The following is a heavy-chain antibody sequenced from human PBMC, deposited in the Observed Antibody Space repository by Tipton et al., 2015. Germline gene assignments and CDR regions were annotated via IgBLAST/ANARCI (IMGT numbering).Heavy chain of an antibody. CDR1: GGSISSGGYY. CDR2: IYFSGST. CDR3: ARIPKRDGDSFDL. D-gene: IGHD4-17*01. V-gene: IGHV4-31*03. Sequence: TLSLTCTVSGGSISSGGYYWSWIRQHPGKGLEWIGHIYFSGSTFYSPSLKSRLTISKDTSKNQLFLKLTSVTAADTAIYYCARIPKRDGDSFDLWGRGTLVTVSS. J-gene: IGHJ4*02.